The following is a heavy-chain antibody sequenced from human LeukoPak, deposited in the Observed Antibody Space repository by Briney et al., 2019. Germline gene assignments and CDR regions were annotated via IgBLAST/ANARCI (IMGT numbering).Heavy chain of an antibody. D-gene: IGHD5-24*01. CDR3: ARSLSFDGYSDY. J-gene: IGHJ4*02. CDR1: GGSISNYY. Sequence: SETLSLTCTVSGGSISNYYWNWIRQPPGKGLEWIAYFYYSGSTKATDYNPSLRSRITISIDTSKNQFSLKLSSVTAADTAVYYCARSLSFDGYSDYWGQGTLVTVSS. CDR2: FYYSGST. V-gene: IGHV4-59*01.